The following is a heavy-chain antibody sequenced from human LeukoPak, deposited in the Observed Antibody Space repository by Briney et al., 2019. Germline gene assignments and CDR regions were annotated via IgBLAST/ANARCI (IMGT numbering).Heavy chain of an antibody. Sequence: NASETLSLTCSVSGGSINTNNYYWGWIRQPPGKGLEWIGTIYYSGTTFYNPSLQSRISLSVDTSKNLFSLKLSSVTAADTAMYYCARRGGGHAFDIWGQGTMVTVSS. CDR1: GGSINTNNYY. D-gene: IGHD3-16*01. CDR2: IYYSGTT. J-gene: IGHJ3*02. V-gene: IGHV4-39*01. CDR3: ARRGGGHAFDI.